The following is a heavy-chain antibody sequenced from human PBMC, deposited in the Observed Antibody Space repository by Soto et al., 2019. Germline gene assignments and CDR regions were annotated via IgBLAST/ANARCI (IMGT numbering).Heavy chain of an antibody. CDR3: ARDGITLAGEFYYYGMDV. Sequence: SVKVSCKASGYTFTSYGISWVRQAPGQGLEWMGWISAYNGNTNYAQKLQGRVTMTTDTSTSTAYMELRSLRSDDTAVYYCARDGITLAGEFYYYGMDVWGQGTTVTVSS. V-gene: IGHV1-18*01. J-gene: IGHJ6*02. CDR1: GYTFTSYG. D-gene: IGHD1-20*01. CDR2: ISAYNGNT.